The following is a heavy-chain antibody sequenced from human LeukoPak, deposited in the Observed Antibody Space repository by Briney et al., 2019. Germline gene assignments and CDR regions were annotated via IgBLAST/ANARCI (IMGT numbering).Heavy chain of an antibody. J-gene: IGHJ4*02. V-gene: IGHV4-31*03. CDR3: ARDRDYDYIWGTYRVFDY. D-gene: IGHD3-16*02. Sequence: SQTLSLTCIVSGGSISSGGYYWSWIRQHPGKGLEWIGYIYYSGSTYYNPSLKSRVTISVDTSKNQFSLKLSSVTAADTAVYYCARDRDYDYIWGTYRVFDYWGQGTLVTVSS. CDR1: GGSISSGGYY. CDR2: IYYSGST.